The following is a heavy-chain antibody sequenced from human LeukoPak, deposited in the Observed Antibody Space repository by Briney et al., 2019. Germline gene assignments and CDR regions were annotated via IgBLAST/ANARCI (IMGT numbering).Heavy chain of an antibody. CDR2: IIPILGIA. CDR1: GGTFSSYT. J-gene: IGHJ4*02. Sequence: GASVKVSCKASGGTFSSYTISWVRQAPGQGLEWMGRIIPILGIANYAQKFQGRVTITADKSTSTAYMELSSLRSEDTAVYYCAREGIAVAGTGSYFDYWGQGTLVTVSS. CDR3: AREGIAVAGTGSYFDY. V-gene: IGHV1-69*04. D-gene: IGHD6-19*01.